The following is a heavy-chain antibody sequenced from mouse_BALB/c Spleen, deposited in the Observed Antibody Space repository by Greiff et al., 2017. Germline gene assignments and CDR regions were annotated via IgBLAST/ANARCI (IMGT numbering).Heavy chain of an antibody. D-gene: IGHD1-1*01. Sequence: VQLKESGPELVKPGASVKMSCKASGYTFTSYVMHWVKQKPGQGLEWIGYINPYNDGTKYNEKFKGKATLTSDKSSSTAYMELSSLTSEDSAVYYCAREETTVVSYYAMDYWGQGTSVTVSS. CDR3: AREETTVVSYYAMDY. CDR2: INPYNDGT. V-gene: IGHV1-14*01. J-gene: IGHJ4*01. CDR1: GYTFTSYV.